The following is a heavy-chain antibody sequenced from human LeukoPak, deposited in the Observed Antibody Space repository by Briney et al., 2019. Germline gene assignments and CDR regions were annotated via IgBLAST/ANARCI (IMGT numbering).Heavy chain of an antibody. CDR2: IYSGGST. CDR3: ARDRGYSYDAFDI. Sequence: GGSLRLSCAASGFTVSSNYMSWVRQAPGKGLEWVSVIYSGGSTYYADSVKGRFTISRDNSKNTLYLQMNSLRAEDTAVYYCARDRGYSYDAFDIWDQGTMVTVSS. J-gene: IGHJ3*02. D-gene: IGHD5-12*01. CDR1: GFTVSSNY. V-gene: IGHV3-66*01.